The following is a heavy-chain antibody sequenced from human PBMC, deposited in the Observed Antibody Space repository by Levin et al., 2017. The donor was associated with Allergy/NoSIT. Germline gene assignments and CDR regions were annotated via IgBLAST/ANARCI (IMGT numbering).Heavy chain of an antibody. D-gene: IGHD2-21*01. J-gene: IGHJ4*02. CDR2: ISYTGYA. CDR3: AKHTGPCAQREFDF. Sequence: SETLSLTCTVSNGSINNNYWSWIRQPPGKGLEWIGYISYTGYAIYTPSLEGRVTMSVDMSKNHFSLNLRFVTAADTAVYYCAKHTGPCAQREFDFWGQGTLVTVSS. V-gene: IGHV4-59*08. CDR1: NGSINNNY.